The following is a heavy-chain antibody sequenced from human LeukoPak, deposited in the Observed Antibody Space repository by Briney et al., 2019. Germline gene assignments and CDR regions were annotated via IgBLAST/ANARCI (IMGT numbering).Heavy chain of an antibody. CDR2: ISSSGSTI. CDR3: ARDSATVTSTSSWFDP. Sequence: KAGASLRLSCAASGFTFSDYYMSWIRQAPGKGLEWVSYISSSGSTIYYADSVKGRFTISRDNAKNSLYLQMNSLRAEDTAVYYCARDSATVTSTSSWFDPWGQGTLVTVSS. J-gene: IGHJ5*02. V-gene: IGHV3-11*04. D-gene: IGHD4-17*01. CDR1: GFTFSDYY.